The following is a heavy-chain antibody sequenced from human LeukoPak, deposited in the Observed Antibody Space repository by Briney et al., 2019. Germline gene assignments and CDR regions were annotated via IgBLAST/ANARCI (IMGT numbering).Heavy chain of an antibody. V-gene: IGHV3-74*01. D-gene: IGHD5-18*01. Sequence: GGSLRLSCAASGFTFSSYWMHWVRQAPGKGLVWVSRINSDGSSTSYADSVKGRFTISRDNAKNTLYLQMNSLRAEDTAVYYCARGDTDLPDYYYYYMDVWGKGTTVTVSS. J-gene: IGHJ6*03. CDR1: GFTFSSYW. CDR3: ARGDTDLPDYYYYYMDV. CDR2: INSDGSST.